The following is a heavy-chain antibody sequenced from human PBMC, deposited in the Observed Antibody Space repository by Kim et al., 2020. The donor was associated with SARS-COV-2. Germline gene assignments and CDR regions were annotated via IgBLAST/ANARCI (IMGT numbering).Heavy chain of an antibody. CDR3: VKGSKVTPV. J-gene: IGHJ1*01. D-gene: IGHD3-10*01. V-gene: IGHV3-64D*06. CDR2: GRT. Sequence: GRTKYADSGKGRVTISRDNSKNTLYLQMSRLRAEDTAVYYCVKGSKVTPVWGQGTLVTVSS.